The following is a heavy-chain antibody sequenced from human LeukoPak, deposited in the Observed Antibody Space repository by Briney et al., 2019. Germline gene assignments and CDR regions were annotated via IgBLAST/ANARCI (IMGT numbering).Heavy chain of an antibody. CDR2: ISSSSSYI. V-gene: IGHV3-21*01. J-gene: IGHJ4*02. Sequence: GGSLRLSCAASGFTFSSYSMNWVRQAPGKGLEWVSSISSSSSYIYYADSVKGRFTISRDNTRNSLYLQMNSLGAEDTAVYYCARDWSSVHDISGYMDFWGQGTLVTVSS. CDR3: ARDWSSVHDISGYMDF. D-gene: IGHD6-19*01. CDR1: GFTFSSYS.